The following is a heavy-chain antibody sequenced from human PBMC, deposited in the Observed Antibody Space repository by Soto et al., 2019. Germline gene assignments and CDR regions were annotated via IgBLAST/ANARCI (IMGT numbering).Heavy chain of an antibody. V-gene: IGHV3-74*01. D-gene: IGHD2-21*01. CDR1: AFTFSSYW. CDR2: INSDGSIT. J-gene: IGHJ6*02. Sequence: GGSLRLSCAASAFTFSSYWMNWVRQAPGKGPVWVSRINSDGSITGYADSVKGRFTISRDNAKNTLYLQMNSLSAEDTAVYYFAIRGHSAYCYRMDVWGQGTTVIVS. CDR3: AIRGHSAYCYRMDV.